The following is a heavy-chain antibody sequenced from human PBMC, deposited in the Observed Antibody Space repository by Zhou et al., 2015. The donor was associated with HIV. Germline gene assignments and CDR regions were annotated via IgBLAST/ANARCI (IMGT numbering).Heavy chain of an antibody. CDR3: ARGPYYDSSGYYYLYYFDY. J-gene: IGHJ4*02. CDR2: IIPIFGTA. CDR1: GGTFSSYA. Sequence: QVQLVQSGAEVKKPGSSVKVSCKASGGTFSSYAISWVRQAPGQGLEWMGGIIPIFGTANYAQKFQGRVTITADESTSTAYMELSSLRSEDTAVYYCARGPYYDSSGYYYLYYFDYWGQGTLVTVSS. V-gene: IGHV1-69*01. D-gene: IGHD3-22*01.